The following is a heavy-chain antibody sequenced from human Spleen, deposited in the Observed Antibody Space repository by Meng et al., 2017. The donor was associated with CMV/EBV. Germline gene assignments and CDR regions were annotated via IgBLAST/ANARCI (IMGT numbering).Heavy chain of an antibody. V-gene: IGHV1-2*02. J-gene: IGHJ5*01. Sequence: ASVKVSCKASGYTFTGYYMHWVRQAPGQGLEWMGWINPNSGDTNYAQRFEGRVTMTRDTSISTVYMEVSRLTSDDTAVYYCARDPSGRWLRADSWGQGTLVTVSS. CDR1: GYTFTGYY. CDR2: INPNSGDT. CDR3: ARDPSGRWLRADS. D-gene: IGHD5-24*01.